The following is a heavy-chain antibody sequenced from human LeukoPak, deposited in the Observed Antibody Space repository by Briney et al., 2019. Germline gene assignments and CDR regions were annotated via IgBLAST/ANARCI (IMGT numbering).Heavy chain of an antibody. CDR2: INHSGST. J-gene: IGHJ4*02. CDR1: GGSFSGYY. D-gene: IGHD4-17*01. Sequence: SETLSLTCAVYGGSFSGYYWSWIRQPPGKGLEWIGEINHSGSTNYNPSLKSRVTISVDTSKNPFSLKLSSVTAADTAVYYCARGRLEETTVTTTDDYWGQGTLVTVSS. V-gene: IGHV4-34*01. CDR3: ARGRLEETTVTTTDDY.